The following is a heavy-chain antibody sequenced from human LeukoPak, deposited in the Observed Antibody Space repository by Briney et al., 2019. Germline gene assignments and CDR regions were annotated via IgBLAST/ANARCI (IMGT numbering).Heavy chain of an antibody. Sequence: GGSLRLSCAASGFTFSSYAMSWARQAPGKGLEGVSAISGSGGSTYYADSVKGRFTISRDNSKNTLYLQMNSLRAEDTAVYYCAKDRRITMIVVFDYWGQGTLVTVSS. J-gene: IGHJ4*02. CDR2: ISGSGGST. D-gene: IGHD3-22*01. CDR1: GFTFSSYA. V-gene: IGHV3-23*01. CDR3: AKDRRITMIVVFDY.